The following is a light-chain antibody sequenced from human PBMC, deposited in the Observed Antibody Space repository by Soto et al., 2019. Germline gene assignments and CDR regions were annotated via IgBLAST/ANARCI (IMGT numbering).Light chain of an antibody. V-gene: IGLV2-14*01. Sequence: QSVLTQPASVSGSPRQSITISYTGTSSDVGGYNYVSWYQQHPGKAPKLMIYDVSNRPSGVSNRFSGSKSGNTASLTISGLQAEDEADYYCSSYTSSSTLYVFGTGPRSPS. CDR2: DVS. CDR1: SSDVGGYNY. J-gene: IGLJ1*01. CDR3: SSYTSSSTLYV.